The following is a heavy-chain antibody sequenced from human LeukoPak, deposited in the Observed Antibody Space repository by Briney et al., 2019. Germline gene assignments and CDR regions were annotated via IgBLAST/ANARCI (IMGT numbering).Heavy chain of an antibody. J-gene: IGHJ6*02. CDR2: IYPGDSDT. Sequence: KVGESLKISCKGSGYSFTSYWIGWVRQMPGKGLEWMGIIYPGDSDTRYSPSFQGQVTISADKSISTAYLQWSSLKASDTAMYSCARQPRVTAGITGTTYYYYGMDVWGQGTTVTVSS. CDR1: GYSFTSYW. D-gene: IGHD1-14*01. CDR3: ARQPRVTAGITGTTYYYYGMDV. V-gene: IGHV5-51*01.